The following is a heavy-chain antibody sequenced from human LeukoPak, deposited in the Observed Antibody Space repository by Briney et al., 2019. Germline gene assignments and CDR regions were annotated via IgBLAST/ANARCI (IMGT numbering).Heavy chain of an antibody. V-gene: IGHV4-34*01. J-gene: IGHJ6*03. CDR2: INHSGST. D-gene: IGHD4-11*01. Sequence: SETLSLTCAVYGGSFSGYYWSWIRQPPGKGLEWIGEINHSGSTNYNPSLKSRVTISVDTSKNQFSLKLSSVTAADTAVYYCARGNRPQSPYSNYVKKPGSLYYYYMDVWGKGTTVTVSS. CDR1: GGSFSGYY. CDR3: ARGNRPQSPYSNYVKKPGSLYYYYMDV.